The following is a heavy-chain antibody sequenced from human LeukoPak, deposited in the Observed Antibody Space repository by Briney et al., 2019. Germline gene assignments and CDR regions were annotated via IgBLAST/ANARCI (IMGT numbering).Heavy chain of an antibody. D-gene: IGHD1-26*01. Sequence: GGSLRLSCAASGVTFSSYIMNWVRQAPGKGLEWVSSISSSSSYIYYADSVKGRFTISRDNAKNSLYLQMNSLRAEDTAVYYCAREEYSGSYYFDYWGQGTLVTVSS. CDR1: GVTFSSYI. CDR2: ISSSSSYI. J-gene: IGHJ4*02. V-gene: IGHV3-21*01. CDR3: AREEYSGSYYFDY.